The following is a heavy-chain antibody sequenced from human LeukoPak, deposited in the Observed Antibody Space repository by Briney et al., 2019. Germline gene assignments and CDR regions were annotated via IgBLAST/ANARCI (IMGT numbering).Heavy chain of an antibody. CDR3: AKDLYGDYAFWFFFDY. CDR2: ISGSGGST. J-gene: IGHJ4*02. CDR1: GFTFSSYA. Sequence: PGGSLRLSCAASGFTFSSYATSWVRQAPGKGLEWVSAISGSGGSTYYADSVKGRFTISRDNSKNTLYLQMNSLRAEDTAVYYCAKDLYGDYAFWFFFDYWGQGTLVTVSS. D-gene: IGHD4-17*01. V-gene: IGHV3-23*01.